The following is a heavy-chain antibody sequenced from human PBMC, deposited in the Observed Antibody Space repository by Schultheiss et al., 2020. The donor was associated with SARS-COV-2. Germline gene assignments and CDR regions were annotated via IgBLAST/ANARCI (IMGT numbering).Heavy chain of an antibody. CDR2: ISYDGNTE. D-gene: IGHD1-26*01. CDR3: ARDRSSGSLDY. CDR1: GFTFSSYA. V-gene: IGHV3-30*07. Sequence: GESLKISCAASGFTFSSYAMHWVRQAPGKGLEWVAVISYDGNTEFYADSVKGRFTISRDKSKNTLYLQMNSLRAEDTAVYYCARDRSSGSLDYWGQGTLVTVSS. J-gene: IGHJ4*02.